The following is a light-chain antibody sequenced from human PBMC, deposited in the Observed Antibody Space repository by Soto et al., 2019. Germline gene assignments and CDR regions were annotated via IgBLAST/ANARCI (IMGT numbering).Light chain of an antibody. J-gene: IGKJ4*01. V-gene: IGKV4-1*01. CDR3: QQYYGAPLT. Sequence: DIVMTQSPDSLAVSLGDRATINCKSSQSVLYTSNNLNYLAWYQQKPGQPPKLLIYWASTRESGVPDRFSGSGSGTDFTLTISSLQAEDVAVYYCQQYYGAPLTFGGGTKVEIK. CDR1: QSVLYTSNNLNY. CDR2: WAS.